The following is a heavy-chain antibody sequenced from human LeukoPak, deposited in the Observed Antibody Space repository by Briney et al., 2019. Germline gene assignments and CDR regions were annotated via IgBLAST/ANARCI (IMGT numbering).Heavy chain of an antibody. J-gene: IGHJ3*02. CDR2: INWNGGNT. Sequence: PGGSLRLSCAASGFSLDDYGMSWVRQVPGKGLEWVSGINWNGGNTGYAASVKGRFTISRDNANNSLYLQMNSLRAEDTAVYYCARAPAPYYYDSSGYYPEGAFDIWGQGTMVTVSS. V-gene: IGHV3-20*04. D-gene: IGHD3-22*01. CDR1: GFSLDDYG. CDR3: ARAPAPYYYDSSGYYPEGAFDI.